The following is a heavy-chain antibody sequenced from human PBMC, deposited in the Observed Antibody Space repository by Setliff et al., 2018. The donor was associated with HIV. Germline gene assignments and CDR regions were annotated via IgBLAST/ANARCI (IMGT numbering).Heavy chain of an antibody. D-gene: IGHD3-10*01. CDR2: TPHNGGT. Sequence: PSETLSLTCAVSGYSIGSGSFWGWIRQPPGKGLEWIATTPHNGGTYSNPDPSLTGRVTISVDTSKNQFSLKLSSVTAADTAVYYCARRPASFINYGPFLHPGYGMDVWGQGTTVTVSS. CDR1: GYSIGSGSF. J-gene: IGHJ6*02. V-gene: IGHV4-38-2*01. CDR3: ARRPASFINYGPFLHPGYGMDV.